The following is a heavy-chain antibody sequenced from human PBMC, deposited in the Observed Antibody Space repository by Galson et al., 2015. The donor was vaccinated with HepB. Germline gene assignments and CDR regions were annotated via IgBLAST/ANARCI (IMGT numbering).Heavy chain of an antibody. CDR1: GFTFSSYA. V-gene: IGHV3-23*01. CDR3: ANEYYYDSSGPSFGEYYFDY. J-gene: IGHJ4*02. CDR2: ISGSGGST. Sequence: SLRLSCAASGFTFSSYAMSWVRQAPGKGLEWVSAISGSGGSTYYADSVKGRFTISRDNSKNTLYLQMNSLRAEDTAVYYCANEYYYDSSGPSFGEYYFDYWGQGTLVTVSS. D-gene: IGHD3-22*01.